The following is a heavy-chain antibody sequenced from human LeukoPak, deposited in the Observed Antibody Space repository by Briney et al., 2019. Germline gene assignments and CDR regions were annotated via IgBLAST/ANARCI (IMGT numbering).Heavy chain of an antibody. CDR1: GGSFSGYY. Sequence: SETLSLTCAVYGGSFSGYYWSWIRQPPGKGLEWIGEINHSGSTNYNPSLKSRVTISVDTSKNQFSLKLSSVTAADTAVYYCARVWRMVAARELFNYYGMDVWGQGTTVTVSS. D-gene: IGHD2-15*01. V-gene: IGHV4-34*01. CDR3: ARVWRMVAARELFNYYGMDV. J-gene: IGHJ6*02. CDR2: INHSGST.